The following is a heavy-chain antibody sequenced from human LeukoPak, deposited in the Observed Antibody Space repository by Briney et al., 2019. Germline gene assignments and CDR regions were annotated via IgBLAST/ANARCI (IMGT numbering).Heavy chain of an antibody. J-gene: IGHJ6*04. D-gene: IGHD3-10*01. CDR2: ISAYNGNT. CDR1: GYTFTSYS. Sequence: ASVTVSCKASGYTFTSYSISWVRQAPGQGLEWMGWISAYNGNTNYAQKLQGRVTMTTDTSTSTAYMELRSLRSDDTAVYYCARGFGSGSKRYYYYYYGMDVWGKGTTVTVFS. CDR3: ARGFGSGSKRYYYYYYGMDV. V-gene: IGHV1-18*04.